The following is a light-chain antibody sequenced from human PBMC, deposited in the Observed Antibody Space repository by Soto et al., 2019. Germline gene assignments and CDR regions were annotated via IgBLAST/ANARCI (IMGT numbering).Light chain of an antibody. V-gene: IGKV3-20*01. CDR3: QQYGNSPLFT. CDR2: GAS. Sequence: EMVLTQSPGTLSLSPGERATLSCRASQSVSSSYLAWYQQKPGQAPRLLIYGASSRATGIPDRFSGIGSGTDFTLTISRLEPEDFAVYYCQQYGNSPLFTFSPGTKVDIK. J-gene: IGKJ3*01. CDR1: QSVSSSY.